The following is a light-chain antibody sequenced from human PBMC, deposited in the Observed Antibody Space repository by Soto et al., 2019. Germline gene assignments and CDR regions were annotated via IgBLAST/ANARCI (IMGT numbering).Light chain of an antibody. Sequence: EIVLTQSPGTLSLSPGERATLSCRASQSVSSNYITWYQQKPGQAPRRLIFGASGRATGIPDRFSGSGSGTDFTLTISRLEPEDFAVYYCQQYGSSPSTFGQGTKVDIK. V-gene: IGKV3-20*01. CDR3: QQYGSSPST. CDR1: QSVSSNY. CDR2: GAS. J-gene: IGKJ1*01.